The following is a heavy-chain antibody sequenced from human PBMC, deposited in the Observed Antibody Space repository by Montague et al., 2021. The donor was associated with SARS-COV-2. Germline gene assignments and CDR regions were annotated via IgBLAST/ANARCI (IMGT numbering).Heavy chain of an antibody. V-gene: IGHV3-30-3*01. CDR1: GFTFSSYA. J-gene: IGHJ3*02. CDR2: ISYDGSNK. D-gene: IGHD3-16*02. CDR3: ARSAWGGYRDAFDI. Sequence: SLRLSCAASGFTFSSYAMHWVRQAPGKGLEWVAVISYDGSNKCYADSVKGRFTISRDNSKNTLYLQMNSLRAEDTAVYYCARSAWGGYRDAFDIWGQGTMVTVSS.